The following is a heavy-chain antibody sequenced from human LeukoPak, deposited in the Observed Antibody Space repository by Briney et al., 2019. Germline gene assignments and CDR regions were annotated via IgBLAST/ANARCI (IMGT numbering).Heavy chain of an antibody. CDR2: IYYSGST. CDR1: GGSISSGGYY. Sequence: PSETLSLTCTVSGGSISSGGYYWSWIRQHPGKGLEWIGYIYYSGSTYYNPSLKRRVTISVDTSKNQFSLKLSSVTAADTAVYYCASHRFWGGRSGYSRDYWGQGTLVTVSS. J-gene: IGHJ4*02. V-gene: IGHV4-31*03. CDR3: ASHRFWGGRSGYSRDY. D-gene: IGHD3-3*01.